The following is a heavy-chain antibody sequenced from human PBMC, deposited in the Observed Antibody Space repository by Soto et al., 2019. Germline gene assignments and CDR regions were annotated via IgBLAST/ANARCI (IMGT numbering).Heavy chain of an antibody. V-gene: IGHV2-5*02. Sequence: QITLKESGPTLVKPTQTLTLTRTFSGVSLSTSGVGVGWIRQPPGKALDWLALIYWDDDERYSPSLKSRLTNAKDTSKNLVVHTMNNMDTVDTATYYCAHSYYYDSSGYYYGKGDYFDYWGQGTLVTVSS. CDR1: GVSLSTSGVG. J-gene: IGHJ4*02. CDR2: IYWDDDE. D-gene: IGHD3-22*01. CDR3: AHSYYYDSSGYYYGKGDYFDY.